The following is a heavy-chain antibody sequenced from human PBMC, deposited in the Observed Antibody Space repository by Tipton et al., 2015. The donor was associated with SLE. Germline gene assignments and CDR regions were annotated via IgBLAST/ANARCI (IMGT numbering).Heavy chain of an antibody. CDR2: INHSGST. Sequence: TLSLTCTVSGGSISSHYWSWIRQPPGKGLEWIGEINHSGSTNYNPSLKSRVTISVDTSKNQFSLKLSSVTAADTAVYYCARGALWYEDWYFDLWGRGTLVTVSS. D-gene: IGHD3-10*01. CDR3: ARGALWYEDWYFDL. J-gene: IGHJ2*01. CDR1: GGSISSHY. V-gene: IGHV4-34*01.